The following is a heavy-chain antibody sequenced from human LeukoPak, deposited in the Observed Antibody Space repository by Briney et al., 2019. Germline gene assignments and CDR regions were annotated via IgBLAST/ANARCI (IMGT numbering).Heavy chain of an antibody. CDR3: ARSSYPYFFDY. CDR2: INNDGSST. J-gene: IGHJ4*02. D-gene: IGHD3-10*01. CDR1: GFIFSTYW. V-gene: IGHV3-74*01. Sequence: LSCAASGFIFSTYWMHWVRQAPGKGLVWVSRINNDGSSTIYADSVRGRFTISRDNDKNTLYLQMNGLRAEDTSVYFCARSSYPYFFDYWGQGALVTVSS.